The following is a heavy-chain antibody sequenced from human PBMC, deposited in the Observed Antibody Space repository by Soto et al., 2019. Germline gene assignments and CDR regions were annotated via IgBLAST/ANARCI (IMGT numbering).Heavy chain of an antibody. D-gene: IGHD3-22*01. J-gene: IGHJ4*02. V-gene: IGHV4-30-4*01. Sequence: SETLSLTCTVSGGSISSGDYYWSWIRQPPGKGLEWIGYIYYSGSTYYNPSLKSRVTISVDTSKNQFSLKLSSVTAADTAVYYCARAGDNYYDSSGYQPRYDYWGQGTLVTVSS. CDR1: GGSISSGDYY. CDR2: IYYSGST. CDR3: ARAGDNYYDSSGYQPRYDY.